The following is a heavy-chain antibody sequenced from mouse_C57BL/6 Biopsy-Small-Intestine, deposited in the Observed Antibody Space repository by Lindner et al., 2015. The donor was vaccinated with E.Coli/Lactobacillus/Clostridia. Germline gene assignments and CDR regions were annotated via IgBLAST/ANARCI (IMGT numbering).Heavy chain of an antibody. V-gene: IGHV1S61*01. J-gene: IGHJ3*01. CDR2: INPSGGSA. D-gene: IGHD2-14*01. CDR1: GYTFTNFF. Sequence: SVKVSCKASGYTFTNFFMHWVRQAPGQGLEWVATINPSGGSAAYAPKLQGRVTMTRDTSTSTVYMELSSLRSDDTAVYYCARDRVGPTTTIGMRAFDIWGQGTMVTVSS. CDR3: ARDRVGPTTTIGMRAFDI.